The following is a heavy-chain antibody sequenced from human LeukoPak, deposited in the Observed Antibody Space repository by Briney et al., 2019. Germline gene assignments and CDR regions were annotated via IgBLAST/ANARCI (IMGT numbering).Heavy chain of an antibody. V-gene: IGHV3-48*04. D-gene: IGHD6-13*01. CDR3: ARDSGSSSWRTMDV. Sequence: GGSLRLSCAASGFTFSSYSMNWLRQAPGKGLEWVSYISSSSSTIYYTDSVKGRFTISRDNAKNSLYLQMSGLRAEDTAVYYCARDSGSSSWRTMDVWGKGTTVTVSS. CDR1: GFTFSSYS. CDR2: ISSSSSTI. J-gene: IGHJ6*04.